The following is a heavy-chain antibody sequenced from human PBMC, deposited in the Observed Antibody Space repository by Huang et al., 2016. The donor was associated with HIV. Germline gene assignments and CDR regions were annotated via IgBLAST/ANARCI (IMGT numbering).Heavy chain of an antibody. CDR1: GDSVSSASYY. Sequence: QVQLQESGPGLVKPSETLSLSCTVSGDSVSSASYYWSWIRQPPGRGLEWIGYIDVSGGTNYNPSLKSRVTISIDTSKNQFSLRLSSVTAADTAVYYCVSHGSGTADYWGQGTLVTVSS. V-gene: IGHV4-61*01. J-gene: IGHJ4*02. D-gene: IGHD3-10*01. CDR3: VSHGSGTADY. CDR2: IDVSGGT.